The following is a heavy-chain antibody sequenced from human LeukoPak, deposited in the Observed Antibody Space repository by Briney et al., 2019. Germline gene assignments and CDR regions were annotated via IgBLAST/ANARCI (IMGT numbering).Heavy chain of an antibody. V-gene: IGHV4-30-4*01. CDR2: IYYSGST. J-gene: IGHJ4*02. Sequence: SETLSLTCTVSGGSISSGDYSWSWIRQPPGKGLEWIGYIYYSGSTYYNPSLKSRVTISVDTSKNQLSLKLSSVTAADTAVYYCARYDSSAGGDYWGQGTLVTVSS. CDR3: ARYDSSAGGDY. CDR1: GGSISSGDYS. D-gene: IGHD3-22*01.